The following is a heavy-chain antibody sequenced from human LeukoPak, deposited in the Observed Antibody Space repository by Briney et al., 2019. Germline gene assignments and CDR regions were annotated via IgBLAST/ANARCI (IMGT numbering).Heavy chain of an antibody. D-gene: IGHD5-18*01. CDR2: INAGNGNT. V-gene: IGHV1-3*01. J-gene: IGHJ3*02. Sequence: ASVKVSCKASGYTFTRYVMHWVRQAPGQRLEWMGWINAGNGNTKYSQKFQDRVTISRDTSASTAYLELSSLRSEDTAVYYCARGYSGTSTQTFDAIDIWGQGTMVTVPS. CDR1: GYTFTRYV. CDR3: ARGYSGTSTQTFDAIDI.